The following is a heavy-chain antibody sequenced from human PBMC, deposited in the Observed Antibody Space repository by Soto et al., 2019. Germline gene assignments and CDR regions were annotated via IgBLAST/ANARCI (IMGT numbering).Heavy chain of an antibody. V-gene: IGHV1-3*05. CDR1: GYTFTSYA. J-gene: IGHJ4*02. D-gene: IGHD6-19*01. CDR2: INAGNGNT. Sequence: QVQLVQSGAEEKKPGASVKVSCKASGYTFTSYAMHWVRQAPGPRLEWMGWINAGNGNTKYSQKFQGRVTITTDTSASTAYMEPSSLRSEDTAVYYCARGSGWYPPYDYCGQRTLSTVSS. CDR3: ARGSGWYPPYDY.